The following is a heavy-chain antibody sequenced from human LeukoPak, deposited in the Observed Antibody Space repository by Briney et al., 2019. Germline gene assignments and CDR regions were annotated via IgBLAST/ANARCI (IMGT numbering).Heavy chain of an antibody. CDR3: ARDQGDGYNYY. CDR1: GGSFSGYY. CDR2: IYYSGST. D-gene: IGHD5-24*01. J-gene: IGHJ4*02. V-gene: IGHV4-59*01. Sequence: SETLSLTCAVYGGSFSGYYWSWIRQPPGKGLEWIGYIYYSGSTNYNPSLKSRVTISVDTSKNQFSLKLSSVTAADTAVYYCARDQGDGYNYYWGQGTLVTVSS.